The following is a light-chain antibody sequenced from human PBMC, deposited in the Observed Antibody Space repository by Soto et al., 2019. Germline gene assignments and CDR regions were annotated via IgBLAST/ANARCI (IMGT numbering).Light chain of an antibody. J-gene: IGKJ1*01. CDR2: QAS. Sequence: DIQMTQSPSTLPASLGDRVTITCRASQSTSSYLAWYQQKPGKAPKLLIYQASSLENGVPSRFSGSGSGTEFSLTISSLQPDDFATYYCQQYSSHSTFGQGTKVDIK. V-gene: IGKV1-5*03. CDR1: QSTSSY. CDR3: QQYSSHST.